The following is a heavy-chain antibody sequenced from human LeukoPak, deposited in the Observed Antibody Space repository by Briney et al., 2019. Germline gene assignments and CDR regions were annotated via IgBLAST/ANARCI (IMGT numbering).Heavy chain of an antibody. Sequence: SETLSLTCAVYGGSFSGYYWSWIRQPPGKGLEWIGEINHSGSTNYNPSLKSRVTISVDTSKNQFSLKLSSVTAADTAVYYCARGSLVAGGAFDIWGQGTMVTVSS. J-gene: IGHJ3*02. CDR3: ARGSLVAGGAFDI. D-gene: IGHD5-12*01. CDR1: GGSFSGYY. CDR2: INHSGST. V-gene: IGHV4-34*01.